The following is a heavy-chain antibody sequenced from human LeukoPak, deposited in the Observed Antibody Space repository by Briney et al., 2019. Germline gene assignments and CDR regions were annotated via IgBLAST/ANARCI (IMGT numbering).Heavy chain of an antibody. CDR2: IYYSGST. CDR3: ARLKGPPGYFDY. CDR1: GHSISSSSYY. Sequence: PSETLSLTCTVSGHSISSSSYYWGWIRQPPGKGLEWIGSIYYSGSTYYNPPLKSRVTISVDTSKNQFSLKLSPVTAADTAVYYCARLKGPPGYFDYWGQGTLVTVSS. J-gene: IGHJ4*02. V-gene: IGHV4-39*01.